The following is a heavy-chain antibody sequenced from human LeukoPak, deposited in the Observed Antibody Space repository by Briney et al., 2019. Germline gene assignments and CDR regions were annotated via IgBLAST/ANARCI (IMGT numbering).Heavy chain of an antibody. CDR3: AKALSSSFYYFDL. CDR1: GFNYSSYT. D-gene: IGHD3-16*02. CDR2: ISASRDIT. J-gene: IGHJ2*01. Sequence: SGGSLRLSCAASGFNYSSYTMNWVRQAPGMGLEWLSYISASRDITYYADSVKGRFTISRDNPRNTLYLQMNSLRAEDTAVYYCAKALSSSFYYFDLGGRGTLVTVSS. V-gene: IGHV3-23*01.